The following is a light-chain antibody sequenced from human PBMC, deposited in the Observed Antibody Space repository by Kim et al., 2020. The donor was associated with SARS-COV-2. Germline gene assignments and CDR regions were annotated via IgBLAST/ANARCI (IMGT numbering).Light chain of an antibody. CDR1: QDIGDF. V-gene: IGKV1-27*01. CDR2: VAS. Sequence: GDRVTITCRASQDIGDFLAWYQHKPGKVPKLLIYVASTLQSGVPSRFSGSGSGTYFTLTISSLQPEDVATYYCQRYNSVPLTFGGGTKVDIK. CDR3: QRYNSVPLT. J-gene: IGKJ4*01.